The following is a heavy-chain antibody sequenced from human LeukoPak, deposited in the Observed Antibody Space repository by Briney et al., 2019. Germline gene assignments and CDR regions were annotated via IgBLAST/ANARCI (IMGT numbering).Heavy chain of an antibody. CDR1: GYTFTRYG. D-gene: IGHD2-15*01. CDR2: ISAYNGNT. V-gene: IGHV1-18*01. CDR3: ARENCSGGTCRKADY. J-gene: IGHJ4*02. Sequence: ASVNVSCKASGYTFTRYGISWVRQAPGHGLEWMGWISAYNGNTKYAQNLQGRVTMTTDTSTSTAYMELRSLRSDDTAVYYCARENCSGGTCRKADYWGQGTLVTVSS.